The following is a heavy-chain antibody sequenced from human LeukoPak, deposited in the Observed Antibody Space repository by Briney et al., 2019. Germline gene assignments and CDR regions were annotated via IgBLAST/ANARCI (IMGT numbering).Heavy chain of an antibody. J-gene: IGHJ4*02. CDR1: GFTFSKVW. V-gene: IGHV3-15*01. Sequence: GGSLRLSCAASGFTFSKVWMSWVRQAPGKGLEWVGRIKSKIDGGTIEYAAPVKGRFTISRDDSKNTQYLQMNSLKTEDTAVYYCTTDGYCSGGNCYSFDNWGQGTLVTVSS. D-gene: IGHD2-15*01. CDR2: IKSKIDGGTI. CDR3: TTDGYCSGGNCYSFDN.